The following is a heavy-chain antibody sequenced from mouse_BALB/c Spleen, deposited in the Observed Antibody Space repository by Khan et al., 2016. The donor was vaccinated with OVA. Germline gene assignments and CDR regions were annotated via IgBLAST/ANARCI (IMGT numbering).Heavy chain of an antibody. CDR3: AREPRAMDY. J-gene: IGHJ4*01. Sequence: QIQLVQSGPELKKPGETVKISCKASGYTFTNYGMNWVKQAPGKGLKWMGWINTYTGEPTYADDFKGRFAFSLETSASTAYLQINNLKHEDMATYFCAREPRAMDYWGQGTSVTVSS. V-gene: IGHV9-1*02. CDR1: GYTFTNYG. CDR2: INTYTGEP.